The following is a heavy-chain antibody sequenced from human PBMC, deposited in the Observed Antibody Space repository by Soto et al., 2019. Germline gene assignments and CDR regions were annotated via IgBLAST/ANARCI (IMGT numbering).Heavy chain of an antibody. Sequence: QVQLQESGPGLVKPSGSLSLTCTVSGASISAGHWWSWVRQSPGKGLEWIGEIYQTGTTDYNASLKSRVFISVDNSKNQFSLNLRSVTAADTALYYCARDRGTTMTGDAFDVWGRGIMVTVSS. J-gene: IGHJ3*01. CDR1: GASISAGHW. V-gene: IGHV4-4*02. CDR2: IYQTGTT. CDR3: ARDRGTTMTGDAFDV. D-gene: IGHD3-16*01.